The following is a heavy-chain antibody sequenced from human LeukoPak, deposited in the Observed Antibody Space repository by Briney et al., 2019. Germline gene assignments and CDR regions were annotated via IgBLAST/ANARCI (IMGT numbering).Heavy chain of an antibody. Sequence: GGSLRLSCAASGFTFSTYAMNWVRQAPGKGLEWVSAISGRTGATYYADSEKGRFTISRDNSKSTLYLQMDSLRAEDTAVYYCAKCGNSGCHLIDYWGQGTLVTVSS. CDR2: ISGRTGAT. V-gene: IGHV3-23*01. D-gene: IGHD5-12*01. J-gene: IGHJ4*02. CDR3: AKCGNSGCHLIDY. CDR1: GFTFSTYA.